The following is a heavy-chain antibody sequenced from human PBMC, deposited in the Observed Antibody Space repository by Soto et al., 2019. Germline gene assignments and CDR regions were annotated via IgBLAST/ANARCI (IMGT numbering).Heavy chain of an antibody. CDR3: ARARVYDILTVPDDAFDI. CDR2: ISAYNGNT. Sequence: PGASVKVSCKASGYTFTSYGISWVRQAPGQGLEWMGWISAYNGNTNYAQKLQGRVTMTTDTSTSTAYMELRSLRSDDTAVYYCARARVYDILTVPDDAFDIWGQGTMVTVSS. CDR1: GYTFTSYG. V-gene: IGHV1-18*04. J-gene: IGHJ3*02. D-gene: IGHD3-9*01.